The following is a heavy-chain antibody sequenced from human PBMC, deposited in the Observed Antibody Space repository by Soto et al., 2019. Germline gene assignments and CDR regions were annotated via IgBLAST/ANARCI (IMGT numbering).Heavy chain of an antibody. CDR1: GGTFSSYA. D-gene: IGHD2-2*01. CDR3: ARGVIVVVPAATPYYYYYGMDV. J-gene: IGHJ6*02. V-gene: IGHV1-69*13. CDR2: IIPIFGTA. Sequence: GASVKVSCKASGGTFSSYAISWVRQAPGQGLEWMGGIIPIFGTANYAQKFQGRVTITADESTSTAYMELSSLRSEDTAVYYCARGVIVVVPAATPYYYYYGMDVWGQGTTVTVS.